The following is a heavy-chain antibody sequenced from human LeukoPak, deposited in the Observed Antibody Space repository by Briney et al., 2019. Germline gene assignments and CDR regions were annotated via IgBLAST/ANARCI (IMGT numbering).Heavy chain of an antibody. D-gene: IGHD6-19*01. J-gene: IGHJ4*02. V-gene: IGHV3-7*01. CDR1: EFIFSSYW. CDR2: IKQDGSEK. CDR3: ARVAAMTGTVIDY. Sequence: GGTLRLSCAASEFIFSSYWMSWVRQAPGKGLEWVANIKQDGSEKYYVDSVKARFTISRDNAKNSLFLQMNSLRAEDTAVYYCARVAAMTGTVIDYWGQGTLVTVSS.